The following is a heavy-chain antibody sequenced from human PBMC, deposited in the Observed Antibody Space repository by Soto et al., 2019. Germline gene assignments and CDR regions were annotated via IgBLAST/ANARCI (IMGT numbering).Heavy chain of an antibody. Sequence: TSETLSLTCAVSGGSISSSNWWSWVRQPPGKGLEWIGEIYHSGSTNYNPSLKSRVTISVDKSKNQFSLKLSSVTAADTAVYYCARAESSSSEGFDHWGRGTLVTVS. J-gene: IGHJ4*02. V-gene: IGHV4-4*02. CDR2: IYHSGST. CDR3: ARAESSSSEGFDH. CDR1: GGSISSSNW. D-gene: IGHD6-6*01.